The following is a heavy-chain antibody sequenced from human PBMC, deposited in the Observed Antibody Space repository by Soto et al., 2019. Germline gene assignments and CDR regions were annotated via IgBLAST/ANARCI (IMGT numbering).Heavy chain of an antibody. CDR1: GGSISSGGYF. CDR2: FYYSGKT. Sequence: QVQLQESGPGLVKPSQTLSLTCTVSGGSISSGGYFWTWIRQHPGEGLEWIGYFYYSGKTYHNPSLKSRATISVDTSKNQFSLKLSSVTAADTAVYYCARAPLISIFFAYGMDVWGQGTTVTVSS. D-gene: IGHD3-3*02. J-gene: IGHJ6*02. CDR3: ARAPLISIFFAYGMDV. V-gene: IGHV4-31*03.